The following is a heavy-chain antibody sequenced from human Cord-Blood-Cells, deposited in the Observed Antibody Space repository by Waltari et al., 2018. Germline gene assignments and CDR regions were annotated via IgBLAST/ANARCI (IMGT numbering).Heavy chain of an antibody. V-gene: IGHV1-69*06. CDR3: ASGSGSYSNPNDAFDI. Sequence: QVQLVQSGAEVKKPGSSVKVSCKASGGTFSSYAISWGRPAPGQGLEWMGGIIPIFGTANYAQKFQGRVTITADKSTSTAYMELSSLRSEDTAVYYCASGSGSYSNPNDAFDIWGQGTMVTVSS. J-gene: IGHJ3*02. D-gene: IGHD1-26*01. CDR1: GGTFSSYA. CDR2: IIPIFGTA.